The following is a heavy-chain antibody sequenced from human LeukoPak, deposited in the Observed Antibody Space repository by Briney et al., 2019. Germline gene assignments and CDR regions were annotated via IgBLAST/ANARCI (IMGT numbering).Heavy chain of an antibody. CDR2: ISYDGSNQ. Sequence: PGGPLRLSCAASGFTFRYYAMHWVRQAPGKGLEWLAIISYDGSNQFYADHVRGRFAISRDNSKNTLYLQMSTLGPEDTSVYYCVREGFNLKGSMTVSFNAFDIWGQGTVVTVSS. CDR1: GFTFRYYA. J-gene: IGHJ3*02. D-gene: IGHD2-21*02. CDR3: VREGFNLKGSMTVSFNAFDI. V-gene: IGHV3-30*09.